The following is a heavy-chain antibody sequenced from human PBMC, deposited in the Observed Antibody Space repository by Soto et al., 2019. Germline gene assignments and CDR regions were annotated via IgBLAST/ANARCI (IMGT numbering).Heavy chain of an antibody. Sequence: GSLRLSCAASGFTFRNYGMNWVRQAPGKGLEWVSYIGIGSSTTYYADSVKGRFTISRDNAKNSLYLQMNSLRAEDAAVYYCARDQLYYNDISGRPLNAFDVWGQGTMVTVSS. V-gene: IGHV3-48*01. J-gene: IGHJ3*01. D-gene: IGHD3-22*01. CDR3: ARDQLYYNDISGRPLNAFDV. CDR1: GFTFRNYG. CDR2: IGIGSSTT.